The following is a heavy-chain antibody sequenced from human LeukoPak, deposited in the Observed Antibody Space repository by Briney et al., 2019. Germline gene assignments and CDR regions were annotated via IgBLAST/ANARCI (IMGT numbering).Heavy chain of an antibody. D-gene: IGHD1-26*01. V-gene: IGHV3-23*01. CDR2: ISSSGGST. J-gene: IGHJ4*02. CDR1: GFTFSTYG. CDR3: ATVGVGDGLDY. Sequence: PGGTLRLSCAASGFTFSTYGMSWVRQAPGKGLEWVSAISSSGGSTYYADSVKGRFTISRDNAKNSLYLQMNSLRAEDTAVYYCATVGVGDGLDYWGQGTLVTVSS.